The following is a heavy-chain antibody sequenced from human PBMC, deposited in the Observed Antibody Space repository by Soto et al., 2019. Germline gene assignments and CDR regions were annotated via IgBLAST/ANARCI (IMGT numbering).Heavy chain of an antibody. CDR3: ARDYPGDSNRAGLDY. CDR1: GFTLSGYS. V-gene: IGHV3-48*02. J-gene: IGHJ4*02. D-gene: IGHD3-22*01. CDR2: ISSSSSTI. Sequence: EVQLVESGGGLVQPGGSLRLSCAASGFTLSGYSMSWVRQAPGKGLEWVSYISSSSSTIYYADSVKGRFTISRDNAKNSLYLQMNSLRDEDTAVYYCARDYPGDSNRAGLDYWGQGTQVTVSS.